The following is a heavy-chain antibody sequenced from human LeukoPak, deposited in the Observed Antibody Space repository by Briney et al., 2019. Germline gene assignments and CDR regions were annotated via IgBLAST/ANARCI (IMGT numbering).Heavy chain of an antibody. V-gene: IGHV4-61*02. D-gene: IGHD3-10*01. Sequence: SSETLSLTCTVSGGSISSGSYYWSWIRQPAGKGLEWNGRIYTSGSTNYNPSLKSRVTISVDTSKNQFSLKLSSVTAADTAVYYCARATYYYGSGSYLHQTYYFDYWGQGTLVTISS. CDR2: IYTSGST. CDR1: GGSISSGSYY. CDR3: ARATYYYGSGSYLHQTYYFDY. J-gene: IGHJ4*02.